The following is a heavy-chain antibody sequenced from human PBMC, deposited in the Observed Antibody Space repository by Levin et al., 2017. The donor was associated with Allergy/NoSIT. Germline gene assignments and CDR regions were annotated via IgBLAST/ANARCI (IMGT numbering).Heavy chain of an antibody. J-gene: IGHJ4*02. CDR2: ISSGSTTI. V-gene: IGHV3-48*01. D-gene: IGHD1-1*01. CDR3: VREIAEEGT. CDR1: GFAFSTYT. Sequence: GGSLRLSCAASGFAFSTYTMNWVRQAPGKGLEWISKISSGSTTIDYADSVKGRFTTSRDNSKNRLYLQMDSLRAEDTALYYCVREIAEEGTWGQGTLVIVSS.